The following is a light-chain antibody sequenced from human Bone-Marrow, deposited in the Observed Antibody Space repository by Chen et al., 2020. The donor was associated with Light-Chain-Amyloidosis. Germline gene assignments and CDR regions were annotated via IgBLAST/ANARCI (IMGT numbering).Light chain of an antibody. Sequence: SFELTQPSSVSVSPGQTARITCSGDILAKKYARWFQQRPGQAPMLLIFKDTERPSGIPERFSGSSSGTTVTLTISGAQIADEGDYYCYSATANYYVFGGGTKLTVL. J-gene: IGLJ3*02. CDR3: YSATANYYV. CDR1: ILAKKY. V-gene: IGLV3-27*01. CDR2: KDT.